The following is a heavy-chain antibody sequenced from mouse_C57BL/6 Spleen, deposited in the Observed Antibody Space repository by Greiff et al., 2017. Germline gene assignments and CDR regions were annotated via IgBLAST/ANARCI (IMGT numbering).Heavy chain of an antibody. D-gene: IGHD1-1*01. CDR1: GFTFSDYG. CDR3: ARMDYGSSYYAMDY. V-gene: IGHV5-17*01. J-gene: IGHJ4*01. CDR2: ISSGSSTI. Sequence: EVMLVESGGGLVKPGGSLKLSCAASGFTFSDYGMHWVRQAPEKGLEWVAYISSGSSTIYYADTVKGRFTISRDNAKNTLFLQMTSLRSEDTAMYYCARMDYGSSYYAMDYWGQGTSVTVSS.